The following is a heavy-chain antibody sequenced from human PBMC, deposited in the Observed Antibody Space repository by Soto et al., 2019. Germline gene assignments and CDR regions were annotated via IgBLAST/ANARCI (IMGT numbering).Heavy chain of an antibody. Sequence: ASETLSLTCSVSGGSINSSSYYWTWLRQPPGKGLEWIGYISYTGRTRYNPSLQSRVTISVDTSKNDFSLNLSSVTAADTAVYFCAREWGLLPYYVMNVWGHGTAVTVSS. CDR1: GGSINSSSYY. J-gene: IGHJ6*02. CDR2: ISYTGRT. D-gene: IGHD7-27*01. CDR3: AREWGLLPYYVMNV. V-gene: IGHV4-61*03.